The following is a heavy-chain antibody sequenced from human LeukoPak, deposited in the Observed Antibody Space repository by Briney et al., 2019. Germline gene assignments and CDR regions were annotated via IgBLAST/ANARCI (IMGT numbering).Heavy chain of an antibody. CDR3: ARVHSSRDY. J-gene: IGHJ4*02. CDR2: INHSGST. Sequence: SETLSLTCTVSGGSISSSSYYWSWIRQPPGKGLEWIGEINHSGSTNYNPSLKSRVTISVDTSKNQFSLKLSSVTAADTAVYYCARVHSSRDYWGQGTLVTVSS. V-gene: IGHV4-39*07. CDR1: GGSISSSSYY. D-gene: IGHD6-13*01.